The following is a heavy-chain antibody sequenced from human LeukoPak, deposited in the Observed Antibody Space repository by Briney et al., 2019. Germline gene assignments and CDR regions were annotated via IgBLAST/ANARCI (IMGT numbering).Heavy chain of an antibody. CDR1: GGSISSGDYY. D-gene: IGHD5-12*01. J-gene: IGHJ5*02. CDR2: IYYSGST. V-gene: IGHV4-30-4*08. CDR3: ARDQKSGVQAQDGFDP. Sequence: PSETLSLTCTVSGGSISSGDYYWSWIRQPPGKGLEWIGYIYYSGSTYYNPSLKSRVTISVDTSKNQFSLKLSSVTAADTAVYYCARDQKSGVQAQDGFDPWGQGTLVTVSS.